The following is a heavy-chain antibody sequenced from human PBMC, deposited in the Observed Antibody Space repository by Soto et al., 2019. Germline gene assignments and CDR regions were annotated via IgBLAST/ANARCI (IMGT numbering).Heavy chain of an antibody. CDR3: ARDSSYGLDV. Sequence: EVQLVESGGGLVQPGGSLRLSCAASGFTFSSRWMHWVRQPPGKGLVWVSHINSDGSATTYADSEKGRFTISRENAKNTMYLQMDRLRAEDTAVYYCARDSSYGLDVWGQGTPVTVSS. V-gene: IGHV3-74*03. J-gene: IGHJ6*02. CDR2: INSDGSAT. CDR1: GFTFSSRW.